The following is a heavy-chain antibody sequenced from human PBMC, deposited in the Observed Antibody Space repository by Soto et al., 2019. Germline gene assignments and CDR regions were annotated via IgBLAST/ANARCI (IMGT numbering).Heavy chain of an antibody. V-gene: IGHV3-33*01. J-gene: IGHJ4*02. CDR1: GGIFHGYG. CDR2: IRFDGSNE. Sequence: QEQLVESGGGVVQPGTSLRLSCAVPGGIFHGYGMHWVRQAPGKGLEWVAIIRFDGSNEEYADSVKGRFTISRDNSKNTLYLQMNTLGAEDTAVCYWARDGIGGTVFRGYLDYWGRGTVVTVSS. D-gene: IGHD1-7*01. CDR3: ARDGIGGTVFRGYLDY.